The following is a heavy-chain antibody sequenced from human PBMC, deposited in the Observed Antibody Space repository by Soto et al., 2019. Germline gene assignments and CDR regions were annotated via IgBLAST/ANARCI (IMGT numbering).Heavy chain of an antibody. D-gene: IGHD6-25*01. V-gene: IGHV3-23*01. CDR2: ISGSGGST. J-gene: IGHJ6*02. CDR1: GFTFNNYA. Sequence: PGGSLRLSCAASGFTFNNYAMSWVRQAPGRGLEWVSGISGSGGSTYYADSVKGRFTISRDKSKNTLYLQMNSLRAEDTAIYYCAKAAASGNYYYYGMDVWGQGTTVTVSS. CDR3: AKAAASGNYYYYGMDV.